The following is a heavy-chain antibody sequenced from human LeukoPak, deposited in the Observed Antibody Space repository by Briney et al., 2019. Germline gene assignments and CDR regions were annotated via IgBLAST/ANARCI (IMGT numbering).Heavy chain of an antibody. J-gene: IGHJ6*02. V-gene: IGHV3-30*04. CDR2: KSYDGSNK. CDR1: GFTFSSYA. D-gene: IGHD3-10*01. CDR3: ARDSGRYGSGSLSFVDV. Sequence: PGGSLRLSCAASGFTFSSYAMHWVRQAPGKGLEWVALKSYDGSNKYYADSVKGRFTISRDNSKNTLYLQMNSLRAEDTAVYYCARDSGRYGSGSLSFVDVWGQGTTVTVSS.